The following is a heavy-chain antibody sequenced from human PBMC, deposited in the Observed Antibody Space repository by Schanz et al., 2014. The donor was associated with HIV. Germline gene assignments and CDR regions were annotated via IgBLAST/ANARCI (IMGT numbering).Heavy chain of an antibody. D-gene: IGHD1-26*01. J-gene: IGHJ3*02. CDR3: AKDGSWEAFDAFDI. V-gene: IGHV3-30*18. CDR1: GFSFSSYG. Sequence: VQLVESGGGLVQPGGSLRLSCAASGFSFSSYGMHWVRQAPGKGLEWAAVISYDGSNKYYTDSVKGRFTISRDISKNTLYLQMYSLRAEDTAVYYCAKDGSWEAFDAFDIWGQGTMVTVSS. CDR2: ISYDGSNK.